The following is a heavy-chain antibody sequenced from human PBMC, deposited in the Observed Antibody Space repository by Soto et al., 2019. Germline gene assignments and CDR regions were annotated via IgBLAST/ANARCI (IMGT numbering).Heavy chain of an antibody. D-gene: IGHD3-22*01. CDR2: ISGSGGST. Sequence: EVQLLESGGGLVQPGGSLRLSCAASGFTFSSYAMSWVRQAPGKGLEWVSAISGSGGSTYYADSVKGRFTISRDNSKKTLYLQMNSLRAEDTAVYYCAKDTSYYYDSSGYYLDAFDIWGQGTMVTVSS. J-gene: IGHJ3*02. CDR3: AKDTSYYYDSSGYYLDAFDI. CDR1: GFTFSSYA. V-gene: IGHV3-23*01.